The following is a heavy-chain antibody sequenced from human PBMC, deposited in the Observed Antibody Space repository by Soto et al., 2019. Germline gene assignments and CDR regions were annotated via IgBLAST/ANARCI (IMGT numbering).Heavy chain of an antibody. V-gene: IGHV1-69*01. CDR3: ARSQDSSGYWNSCFDP. CDR1: GGTFSTYT. D-gene: IGHD3-22*01. J-gene: IGHJ5*02. CDR2: IIPIFGTA. Sequence: QVPLVQSGAEVKKPGSSVKVSCKSSGGTFSTYTLAWVRQAPGQGLEWVGGIIPIFGTANYPQKFKGRVTITADESTSTAYMELSSLRSEDTAVYYCARSQDSSGYWNSCFDPWGQGTLDTVSS.